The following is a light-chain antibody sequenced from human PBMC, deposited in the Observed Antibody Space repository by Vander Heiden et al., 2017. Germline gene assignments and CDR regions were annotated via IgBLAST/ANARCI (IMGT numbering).Light chain of an antibody. J-gene: IGKJ4*01. V-gene: IGKV3-11*01. CDR2: EAS. Sequence: EIVLTQSLATLSSSPGERATLSCSASQSVSNYLAWYQQKPGQAPRLLIYEASNRATGIAARFSGSGSGTDFTLTISSLEPEDFAVYYCQQRSNWPSFGGGTKVEIK. CDR3: QQRSNWPS. CDR1: QSVSNY.